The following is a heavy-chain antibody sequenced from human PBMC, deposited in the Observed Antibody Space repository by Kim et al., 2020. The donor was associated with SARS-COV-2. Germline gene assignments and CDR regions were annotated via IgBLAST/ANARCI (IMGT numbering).Heavy chain of an antibody. CDR3: ARHVDRRAVAGGFWYFDL. J-gene: IGHJ2*01. D-gene: IGHD6-19*01. Sequence: KSRVTISVDTSKNQFSLKLSSVTAADTAVYYCARHVDRRAVAGGFWYFDLWGRGTLVTVSS. V-gene: IGHV4-59*08.